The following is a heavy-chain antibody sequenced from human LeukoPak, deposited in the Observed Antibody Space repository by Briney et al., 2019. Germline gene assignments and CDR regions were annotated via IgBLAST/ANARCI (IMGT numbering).Heavy chain of an antibody. CDR1: GYTFTSYY. CDR2: INPSGGST. V-gene: IGHV1-46*01. J-gene: IGHJ4*02. D-gene: IGHD4-17*01. CDR3: ARGPGSGDYYFDY. Sequence: ASVKVSCKASGYTFTSYYMHWVRQAPGQGLEWMGIINPSGGSTSYAQKFQGRVTMTRDTSISTAYMELSRLRSDDTAVYYCARGPGSGDYYFDYWGQGTLVTVSS.